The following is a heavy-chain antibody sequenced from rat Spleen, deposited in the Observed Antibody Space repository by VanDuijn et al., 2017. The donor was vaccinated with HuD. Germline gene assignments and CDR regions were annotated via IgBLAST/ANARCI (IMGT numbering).Heavy chain of an antibody. D-gene: IGHD1-4*01. CDR1: GFTFSDYY. CDR3: ARHVYNSYFDY. CDR2: ISSDGRRN. J-gene: IGHJ2*01. V-gene: IGHV5-29*01. Sequence: EVQLVESDGGLVQPGRSLRLSCAASGFTFSDYYMAWVRQAPTKGLEWVATISSDGRRNYYRDSVKGRFTISRDNAKSILYLQMDSLRSEDTATYYGARHVYNSYFDYLGQGVMVTVSS.